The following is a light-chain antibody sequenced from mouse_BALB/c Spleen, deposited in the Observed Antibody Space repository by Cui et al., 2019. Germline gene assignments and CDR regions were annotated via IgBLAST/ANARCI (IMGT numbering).Light chain of an antibody. V-gene: IGKV4-68*01. CDR1: SSVSY. J-gene: IGKJ2*01. CDR2: LTS. Sequence: QIVLTQSAAPMSASPGEKVTMTCSASSSVSYMYWYQQKPRSSPKPWIYLTSNLASGVPARFSGSGSGTSYSLTISSMEAEDAATYYCQQWSSNPYTFGGGTKLEIK. CDR3: QQWSSNPYT.